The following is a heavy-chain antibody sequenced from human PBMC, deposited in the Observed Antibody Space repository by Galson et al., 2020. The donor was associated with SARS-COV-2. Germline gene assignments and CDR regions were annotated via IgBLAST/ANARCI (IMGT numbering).Heavy chain of an antibody. J-gene: IGHJ6*02. V-gene: IGHV3-49*03. Sequence: GESLKISCIGSGFSFGDYAMSWFRQAPGKGLEWVGFIRSKAYGGTTEYAASVKGRFTISRDDSKSIAYLQMNSLKTEDTVVYYCTTNRGFGYDSGGYYSYYYYGVDVWGQGTTVTVSS. D-gene: IGHD3-22*01. CDR2: IRSKAYGGTT. CDR1: GFSFGDYA. CDR3: TTNRGFGYDSGGYYSYYYYGVDV.